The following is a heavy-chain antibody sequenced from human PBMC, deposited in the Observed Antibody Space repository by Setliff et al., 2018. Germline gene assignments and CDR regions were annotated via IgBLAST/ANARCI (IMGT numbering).Heavy chain of an antibody. Sequence: SETLSLTCTVSGGSFSTHYWNWIRQTPGKGLEWIGYIYYSGSTYYNPSLESRVTISVETFKNQVYLNLTSVTAADTAVYYCARGGTFRYFDFWGQGAPVTVSS. CDR2: IYYSGST. CDR3: ARGGTFRYFDF. V-gene: IGHV4-59*11. D-gene: IGHD5-12*01. CDR1: GGSFSTHY. J-gene: IGHJ4*02.